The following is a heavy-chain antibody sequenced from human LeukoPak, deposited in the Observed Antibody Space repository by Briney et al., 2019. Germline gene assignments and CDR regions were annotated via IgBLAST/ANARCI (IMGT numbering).Heavy chain of an antibody. Sequence: GASVKVSCKASGYTFSSYGISWVRQAPGQGLEWMGCINPYNGFTDYARSLQGRVTITTDTSTSTAYMEMRSLRTDDTAVYYCARVKKEQWLAIYFDNWGQGTLVTVSS. J-gene: IGHJ4*02. CDR2: INPYNGFT. V-gene: IGHV1-18*04. CDR1: GYTFSSYG. D-gene: IGHD6-19*01. CDR3: ARVKKEQWLAIYFDN.